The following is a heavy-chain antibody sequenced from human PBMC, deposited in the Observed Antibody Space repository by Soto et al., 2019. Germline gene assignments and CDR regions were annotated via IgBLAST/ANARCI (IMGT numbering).Heavy chain of an antibody. D-gene: IGHD5-18*01. J-gene: IGHJ4*02. CDR2: IYYSGST. CDR3: AREGNLGRWIQPLDS. V-gene: IGHV4-59*01. Sequence: SETLSLTCTVSGGSISGYYWSWIRQPPGKGLEWIGYIYYSGSTNYNPSLKSRVTISVDTSKNHFSLKLISVTTADTAVYFCAREGNLGRWIQPLDSWGQGTLVTVSS. CDR1: GGSISGYY.